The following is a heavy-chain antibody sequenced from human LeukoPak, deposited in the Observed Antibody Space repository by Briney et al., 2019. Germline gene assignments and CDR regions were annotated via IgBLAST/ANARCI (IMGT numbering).Heavy chain of an antibody. CDR3: AKDVGGTNFHYMDA. V-gene: IGHV3-23*01. J-gene: IGHJ6*03. Sequence: PGGSLRLSCAASGFSFSIAMSWVRQAPGKGLEWVSAISGSGESTYYEDSVKGRFTISRDNSKNTVDVQMNSLRAEDTAVYHCAKDVGGTNFHYMDAWGQGTTVTVSS. D-gene: IGHD1-26*01. CDR1: GFSFSIA. CDR2: ISGSGEST.